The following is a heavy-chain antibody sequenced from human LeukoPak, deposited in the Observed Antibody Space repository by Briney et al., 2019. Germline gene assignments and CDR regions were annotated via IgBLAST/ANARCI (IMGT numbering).Heavy chain of an antibody. CDR3: AKVAKYYYGSETYYFFEH. CDR2: IKQDGTEK. CDR1: GFTFTTYW. Sequence: GESLRLSCEASGFTFTTYWLGWVRQPPGKGLEWVANIKQDGTEKYYVDSVKGRFTISRDNAKNSLYLQMNSLRVEDTAVYYCAKVAKYYYGSETYYFFEHWGQGTPVTASS. J-gene: IGHJ4*02. V-gene: IGHV3-7*01. D-gene: IGHD3-10*01.